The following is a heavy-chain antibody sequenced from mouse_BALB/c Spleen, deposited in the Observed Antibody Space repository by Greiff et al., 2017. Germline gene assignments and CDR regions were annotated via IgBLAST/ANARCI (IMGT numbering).Heavy chain of an antibody. D-gene: IGHD1-1*01. V-gene: IGHV14-3*02. CDR1: GFNIKDTY. CDR3: ARGNYYYGSSYVSWFAY. CDR2: IDPANGNT. Sequence: EVQLQQSGAELVRSGASVKLSCTASGFNIKDTYMHWVKQRPEQGLEWIGRIDPANGNTKYDPKFQGKATITADTSSNTAYLQLSSLTSEDTAVYYCARGNYYYGSSYVSWFAYWGQGTLVTVSA. J-gene: IGHJ3*01.